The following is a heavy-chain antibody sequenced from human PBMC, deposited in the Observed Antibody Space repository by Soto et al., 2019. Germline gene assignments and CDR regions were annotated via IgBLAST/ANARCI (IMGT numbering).Heavy chain of an antibody. D-gene: IGHD1-26*01. CDR3: ARAQGELLRSVYFQH. V-gene: IGHV3-33*01. CDR1: GFTFSRYG. Sequence: GGALRLSCAASGFTFSRYGMHWVRQAPGKGLEWVAVIWYDGSNKYYADSVKGRFTISRDNSKNTLYLQMNSLRAEDTAVYYCARAQGELLRSVYFQHWGQGTLVTVSS. CDR2: IWYDGSNK. J-gene: IGHJ1*01.